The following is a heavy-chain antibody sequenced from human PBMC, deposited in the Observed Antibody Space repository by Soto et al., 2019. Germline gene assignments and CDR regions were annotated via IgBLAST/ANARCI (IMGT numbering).Heavy chain of an antibody. CDR1: GFTFSSYA. Sequence: GGSLRLSCAASGFTFSSYAMSWVRQAPGKGLEWVSAISGSGGSTYYADSVKGRFTISRDNSKNTLYLQMNSLRAEDTAVYYCAKSTFEYSSSLDYYWGQGTLVTVSS. D-gene: IGHD6-6*01. J-gene: IGHJ4*02. CDR2: ISGSGGST. V-gene: IGHV3-23*01. CDR3: AKSTFEYSSSLDYY.